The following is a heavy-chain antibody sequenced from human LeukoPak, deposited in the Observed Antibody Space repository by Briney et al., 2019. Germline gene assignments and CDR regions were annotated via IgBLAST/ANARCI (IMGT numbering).Heavy chain of an antibody. CDR3: ARDSYGDANFDT. J-gene: IGHJ4*02. D-gene: IGHD4-17*01. CDR2: ISRSSSYI. CDR1: GFTFSSYT. V-gene: IGHV3-21*04. Sequence: GGSLRLSCAASGFTFSSYTMNWVRQAPGKGLEWVSSISRSSSYIYYADSVKGRFTISRDISKNAVFLQMNSLRAEDTAVYYCARDSYGDANFDTWGQGTLVTVSS.